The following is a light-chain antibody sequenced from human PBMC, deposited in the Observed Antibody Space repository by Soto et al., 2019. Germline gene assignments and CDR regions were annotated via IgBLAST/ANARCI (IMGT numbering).Light chain of an antibody. J-gene: IGKJ5*01. CDR3: QQAASFPIT. Sequence: IQMTQSPAAMSASVGDSVTITCRASQGVSTWLAWYQQKPGKAPNLLIYTASSLQSGVPSRFSGSGSGTDFTLTINGLQPEDFATYYCQQAASFPITFGQGTRLEIK. CDR2: TAS. CDR1: QGVSTW. V-gene: IGKV1-12*01.